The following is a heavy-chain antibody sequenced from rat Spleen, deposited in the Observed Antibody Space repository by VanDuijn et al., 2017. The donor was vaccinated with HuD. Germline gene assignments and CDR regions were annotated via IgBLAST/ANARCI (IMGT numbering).Heavy chain of an antibody. CDR3: AREEFGVRY. CDR1: GVTFTNSG. Sequence: EVKLVESGGGLVQPGNSLILSCVASGVTFTNSGTHWIRHASMMVLLWIARFYFDSSKIYYADTVKGRFTISRDNSKTTLYLEMNSLTSEDTAIYYCAREEFGVRYWGQGVMVTVSS. V-gene: IGHV5-54*01. D-gene: IGHD4-3*01. J-gene: IGHJ2*01. CDR2: FYFDSSKI.